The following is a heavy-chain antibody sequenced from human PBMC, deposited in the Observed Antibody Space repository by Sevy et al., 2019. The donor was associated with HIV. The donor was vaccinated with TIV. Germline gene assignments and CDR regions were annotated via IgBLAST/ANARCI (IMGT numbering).Heavy chain of an antibody. J-gene: IGHJ6*02. Sequence: ASVKVSCKASGGTFSSYAISWVRQAPGQGLEWMGGIIPIFGTANYAQKFQGRVTITADESTSTAYMELSSLRSEDTAVYYCAIFTIGGVAAARNYHYYGMDVRGQGTTVTVSS. V-gene: IGHV1-69*13. CDR3: AIFTIGGVAAARNYHYYGMDV. CDR1: GGTFSSYA. D-gene: IGHD2-2*01. CDR2: IIPIFGTA.